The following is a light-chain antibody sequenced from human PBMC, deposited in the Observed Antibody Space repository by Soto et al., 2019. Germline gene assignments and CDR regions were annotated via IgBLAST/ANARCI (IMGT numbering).Light chain of an antibody. CDR1: QSVSSCY. Sequence: EIVLTQPPGTLSLSPGERATLSCRASQSVSSCYLTWYQQKPGQAPRLLIYGASSRATGNPDRFSGSGSGTDFTLTISRLEPEDFAVYYCQQYGSSPPITFGQGTRLEIK. J-gene: IGKJ5*01. V-gene: IGKV3-20*01. CDR2: GAS. CDR3: QQYGSSPPIT.